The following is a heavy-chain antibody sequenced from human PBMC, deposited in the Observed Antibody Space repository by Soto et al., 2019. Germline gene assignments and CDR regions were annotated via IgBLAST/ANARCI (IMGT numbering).Heavy chain of an antibody. CDR1: GYTFTSYD. CDR2: MNPNSGNT. V-gene: IGHV1-8*01. Sequence: ASVKVSCKASGYTFTSYDINWVRQATGQGLEWMGWMNPNSGNTGYAQKFQGRVTMTRNTSISTAYMELSSLRSEDTAVYYCARGYDILTGNYSGVWSFDIWGQGTMVTVSS. D-gene: IGHD3-9*01. CDR3: ARGYDILTGNYSGVWSFDI. J-gene: IGHJ3*02.